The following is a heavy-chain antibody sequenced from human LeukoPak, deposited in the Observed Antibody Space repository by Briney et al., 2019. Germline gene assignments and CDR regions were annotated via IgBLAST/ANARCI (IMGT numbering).Heavy chain of an antibody. J-gene: IGHJ6*02. CDR2: IYYSGST. CDR1: GGVLSPYY. V-gene: IGHV4-59*06. D-gene: IGHD4-17*01. Sequence: PSETLSLTCTVSGGVLSPYYWSWIRQHPGKGLEWIGYIYYSGSTYYNPSLKSRVTISVDTSKNQFSLKLSSVTAADTAVYYCAAVTNKYYYYGMDVWGQGTTVTVSS. CDR3: AAVTNKYYYYGMDV.